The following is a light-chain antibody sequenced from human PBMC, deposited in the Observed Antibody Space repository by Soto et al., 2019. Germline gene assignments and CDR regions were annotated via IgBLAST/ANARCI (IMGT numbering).Light chain of an antibody. V-gene: IGKV3-15*01. J-gene: IGKJ2*01. CDR1: QSVSSN. CDR3: QQSNNWPYT. Sequence: VVMTQSPATLSVSPGERATLSCRASQSVSSNLAWYQQKPGQAPRLLFYGASTRATGIPARSSGSGSGTDFTLTISILQSEDFAVYYCQQSNNWPYTFGQGTKLEIK. CDR2: GAS.